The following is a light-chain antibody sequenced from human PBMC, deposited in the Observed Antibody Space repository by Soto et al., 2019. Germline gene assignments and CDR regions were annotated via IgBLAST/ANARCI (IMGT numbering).Light chain of an antibody. CDR2: AAS. J-gene: IGKJ4*01. CDR3: QQSFSTLT. Sequence: IQMTQSPSSLSASVAYTVTITFRASQSISSYLNWYQQKPGKAPKLLIYAASSLQSGVPSRFSGSGSGTDFTLTISSLQPEDFATYYCQQSFSTLTFGGGTKVDNK. V-gene: IGKV1-39*01. CDR1: QSISSY.